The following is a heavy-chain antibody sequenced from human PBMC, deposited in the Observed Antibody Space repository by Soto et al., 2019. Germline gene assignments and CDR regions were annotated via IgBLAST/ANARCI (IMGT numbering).Heavy chain of an antibody. V-gene: IGHV3-72*01. D-gene: IGHD3-22*01. J-gene: IGHJ4*02. CDR1: GFTFNDHF. CDR3: ARVGYDRSGYYFLDY. CDR2: VENKANTYTT. Sequence: EVQLVESGGGLVQPGGSLTLSCAASGFTFNDHFMDWVRQAPGEGLEWVGRVENKANTYTTQYAASVKGRFTISRDDSKNSVYLQMNSLKTEDTAVYFSARVGYDRSGYYFLDYWGQGTLVSVSS.